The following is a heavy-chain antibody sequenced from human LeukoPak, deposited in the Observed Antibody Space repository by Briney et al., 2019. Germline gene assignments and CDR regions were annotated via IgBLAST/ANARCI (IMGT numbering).Heavy chain of an antibody. J-gene: IGHJ4*02. CDR2: IYYSGST. Sequence: PSEPLPLTCTFSGGSISSGGYYWSWIRRHPGKGLGWIGYIYYSGSTYYNPSLKSRVTISVDTSKNQFSLKLSSVTAADTAVYYCARLLTPNGYYFDYWGRGTLVTVSS. D-gene: IGHD1-26*01. CDR1: GGSISSGGYY. V-gene: IGHV4-31*03. CDR3: ARLLTPNGYYFDY.